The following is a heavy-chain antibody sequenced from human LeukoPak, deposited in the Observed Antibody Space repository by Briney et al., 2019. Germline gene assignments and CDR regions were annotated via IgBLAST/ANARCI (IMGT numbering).Heavy chain of an antibody. V-gene: IGHV3-23*01. D-gene: IGHD3-10*01. CDR1: GFTFSSYA. Sequence: GGSLRLSCAASGFTFSSYAMSWVRQAPGKGLEWVSAISGSGGSTYYADSVKGRFTISRDNSKNTLYLQMNSLRAEDTAVYYCAKVVVRGVMIEIPLYYGMDVWGQGTTVTVSS. CDR3: AKVVVRGVMIEIPLYYGMDV. CDR2: ISGSGGST. J-gene: IGHJ6*02.